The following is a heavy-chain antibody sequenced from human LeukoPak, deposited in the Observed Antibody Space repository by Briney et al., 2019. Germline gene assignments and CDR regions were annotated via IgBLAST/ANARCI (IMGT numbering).Heavy chain of an antibody. CDR2: ISGSGGST. Sequence: GGSLRLSCAASGFTFSSYAMSWVRQAPGKGLEWVSAISGSGGSTYYADSVKGRFTISRDNSKNSLYLQMNSLRAEDTAVYYCAREERLYYYGSGSSDYWGQGTLVTVSS. CDR3: AREERLYYYGSGSSDY. D-gene: IGHD3-10*01. J-gene: IGHJ4*02. CDR1: GFTFSSYA. V-gene: IGHV3-23*01.